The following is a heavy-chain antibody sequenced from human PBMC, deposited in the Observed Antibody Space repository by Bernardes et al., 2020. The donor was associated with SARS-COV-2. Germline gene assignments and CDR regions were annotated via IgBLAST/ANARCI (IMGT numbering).Heavy chain of an antibody. CDR1: GFTFDDYA. D-gene: IGHD3-10*01. V-gene: IGHV3-9*01. CDR3: AKGGSYGSGSYWNY. Sequence: SLRLSCAASGFTFDDYAMHWVRQAPGKGLEWVSGISWNSGSIGYADSVKGRFTISRDNAKNSLYLQMNSLRAEDTALYYCAKGGSYGSGSYWNYWGQGTLVTVSS. CDR2: ISWNSGSI. J-gene: IGHJ4*02.